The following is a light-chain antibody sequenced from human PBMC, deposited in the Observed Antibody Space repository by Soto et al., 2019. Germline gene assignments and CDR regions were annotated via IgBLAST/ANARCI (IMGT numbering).Light chain of an antibody. CDR1: QGISSY. J-gene: IGKJ4*01. V-gene: IGKV1-9*01. Sequence: IQLTQSPSSLSASVGDRVTITCRAIQGISSYLAWYQQKPGKAPELLIYAASTLQSGFPSRFSGSGSGTDFTLTISSLQSEDFATYYCQQYYSFPLTFGGGTKVDI. CDR2: AAS. CDR3: QQYYSFPLT.